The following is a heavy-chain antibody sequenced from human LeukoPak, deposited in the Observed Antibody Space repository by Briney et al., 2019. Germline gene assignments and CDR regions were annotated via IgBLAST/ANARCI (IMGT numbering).Heavy chain of an antibody. J-gene: IGHJ4*02. Sequence: GASVKVSFKASGGNFGSYTVSWVGQAPGQRLEWMGRIITILGIANYAQKLWGRVTINPDKSRGKAYMELNSLRSEDTAVYYCARPSGSYGRYYFDYWGQGTLVTVSS. D-gene: IGHD1-26*01. CDR3: ARPSGSYGRYYFDY. CDR1: GGNFGSYT. V-gene: IGHV1-69*02. CDR2: IITILGIA.